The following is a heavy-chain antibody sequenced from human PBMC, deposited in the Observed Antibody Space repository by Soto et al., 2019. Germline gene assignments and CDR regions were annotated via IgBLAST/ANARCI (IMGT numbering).Heavy chain of an antibody. CDR2: ISYDGSNK. CDR3: AKSPFWSGYSLTGWFDP. CDR1: GFTFGSYG. Sequence: VQLVECGGGVVQPGMSLRRSCAASGFTFGSYGMHWVRQAPGKGLEWVAVISYDGSNKYYADSVKGRFTISRDNSKNTLYLQMNSLRAEDTAVYYCAKSPFWSGYSLTGWFDPWGQGTLVTVSS. J-gene: IGHJ5*02. D-gene: IGHD3-3*01. V-gene: IGHV3-30*18.